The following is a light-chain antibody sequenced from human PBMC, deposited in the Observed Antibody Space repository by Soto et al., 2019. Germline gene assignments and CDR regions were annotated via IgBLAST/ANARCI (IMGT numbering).Light chain of an antibody. V-gene: IGLV2-14*01. J-gene: IGLJ1*01. Sequence: QSALTQPASVSGSPGQSITISCTGTSRDIGFYNYVSWYQQHPGKAPKLIIYEVAKRPSGVSSRFSGSKSVNTASLTISGLQAEDEADYHCSSYTNTGTLYVFGTGTKVTVL. CDR1: SRDIGFYNY. CDR2: EVA. CDR3: SSYTNTGTLYV.